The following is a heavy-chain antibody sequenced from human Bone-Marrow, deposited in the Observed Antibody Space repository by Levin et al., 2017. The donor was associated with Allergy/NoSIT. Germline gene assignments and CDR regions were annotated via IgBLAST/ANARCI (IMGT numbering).Heavy chain of an antibody. V-gene: IGHV3-53*01. J-gene: IGHJ4*02. CDR3: ARGRRGSGSDH. Sequence: GESLKISCAASGFTVSDNYMSWVRQAPGKGLEWVSVIYTDSSTYYADSVKGRFTISRDNSKNTLFLQMNSLRADDTAVYYCARGRRGSGSDHWGQGTLVTVSS. D-gene: IGHD3-10*01. CDR2: IYTDSST. CDR1: GFTVSDNY.